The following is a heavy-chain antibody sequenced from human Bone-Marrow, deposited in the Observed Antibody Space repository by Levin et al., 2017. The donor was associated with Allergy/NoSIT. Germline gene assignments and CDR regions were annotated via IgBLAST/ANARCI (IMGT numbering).Heavy chain of an antibody. CDR1: GFTFTNFA. Sequence: GGSLRLSCVVSGFTFTNFAMTWVRLAPGKGLEWVSGISGSGDSTYYADSVKGRFTFSRDNSKNTLSLQMNSLRAEDTAVYYCAKVGLPGGYYYYYYMDVWGKGTTVTVSS. V-gene: IGHV3-23*01. CDR3: AKVGLPGGYYYYYYMDV. J-gene: IGHJ6*03. D-gene: IGHD3-16*01. CDR2: ISGSGDST.